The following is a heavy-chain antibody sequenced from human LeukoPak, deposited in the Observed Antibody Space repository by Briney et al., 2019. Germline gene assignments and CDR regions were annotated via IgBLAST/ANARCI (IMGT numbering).Heavy chain of an antibody. D-gene: IGHD2-15*01. CDR3: AKGGGGLQH. CDR1: GYSFTAYF. CDR2: IDPNSGGT. Sequence: ASVKVSCKTSGYSFTAYFMHWVRLAPGQGLEWMGWIDPNSGGTNYAQKFQGRVTMTRDTSISTAYMELSSLMSDDTAIYYCAKGGGGLQHWGQGTLVTVSS. V-gene: IGHV1-2*02. J-gene: IGHJ1*01.